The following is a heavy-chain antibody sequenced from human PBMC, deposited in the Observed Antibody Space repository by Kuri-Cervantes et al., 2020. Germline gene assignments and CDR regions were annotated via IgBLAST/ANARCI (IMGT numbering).Heavy chain of an antibody. Sequence: GESLKISCAASGFTFSSYDMHWVRQAPGKGLEWVAVISYDGSNEDYADSVKGRFTISRDNSKNTLYLQMNSLRAEDTAVYYCAKEDCTNGVCYIGYFDYWGQGTLVTVSS. CDR2: ISYDGSNE. J-gene: IGHJ4*02. CDR1: GFTFSSYD. D-gene: IGHD2-8*01. CDR3: AKEDCTNGVCYIGYFDY. V-gene: IGHV3-30*18.